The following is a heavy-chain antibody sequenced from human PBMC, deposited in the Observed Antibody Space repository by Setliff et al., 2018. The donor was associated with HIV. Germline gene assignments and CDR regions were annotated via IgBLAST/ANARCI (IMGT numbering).Heavy chain of an antibody. Sequence: SETLSLTCAVYGGSFSGYYWSWIRQPPGKGLGWIGEINHSGSTTYNPSLKSRVTISVDTSKNQFSLKLSSVTAADTAVYYCASGMMATKYWGQGTLVTSPQ. CDR1: GGSFSGYY. CDR3: ASGMMATKY. J-gene: IGHJ4*02. V-gene: IGHV4-34*01. D-gene: IGHD5-12*01. CDR2: INHSGST.